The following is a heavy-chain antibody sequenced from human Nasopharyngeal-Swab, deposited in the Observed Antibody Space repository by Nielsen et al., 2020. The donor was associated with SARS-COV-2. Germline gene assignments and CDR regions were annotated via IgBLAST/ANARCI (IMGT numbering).Heavy chain of an antibody. D-gene: IGHD1-1*01. J-gene: IGHJ4*02. Sequence: GGSLRLSCAASGSGFSYYEMNWVRQAPGKGLEWISYISTTTATIYYADSVKGRFTISRDNAKNSLYLQMNSLRADDTAVYYCARGYTYWKGYGFDSWGQGTLVTVSS. CDR2: ISTTTATI. CDR1: GSGFSYYE. V-gene: IGHV3-48*03. CDR3: ARGYTYWKGYGFDS.